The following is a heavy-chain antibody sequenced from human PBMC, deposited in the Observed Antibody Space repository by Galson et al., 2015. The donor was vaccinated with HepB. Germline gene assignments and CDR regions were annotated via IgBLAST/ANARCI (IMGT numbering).Heavy chain of an antibody. CDR2: IIPIFGTA. Sequence: SVTVSCKASGGTFSSYAISWVRQAPGQGLEWMGGIIPIFGTANYAQKFQGRVTITADESTSTAYMELSSLRSEDTAVYYCARASSATGGWFDPWGQGTLVTVSS. J-gene: IGHJ5*02. D-gene: IGHD1-14*01. V-gene: IGHV1-69*13. CDR1: GGTFSSYA. CDR3: ARASSATGGWFDP.